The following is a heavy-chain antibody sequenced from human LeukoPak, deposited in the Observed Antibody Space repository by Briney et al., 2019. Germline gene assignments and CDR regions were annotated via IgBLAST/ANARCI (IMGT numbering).Heavy chain of an antibody. Sequence: GGSLRLSCATSGFTFNNYWMSWVRQALGKGLEWVANIKPDGSEKYYVDSVKGRFTISRDNAKNSLYLQMNSLRAEDTAVYYCARSGHVGSSDYWGQGTLVTVSS. CDR2: IKPDGSEK. CDR3: ARSGHVGSSDY. D-gene: IGHD3-10*01. CDR1: GFTFNNYW. V-gene: IGHV3-7*01. J-gene: IGHJ4*02.